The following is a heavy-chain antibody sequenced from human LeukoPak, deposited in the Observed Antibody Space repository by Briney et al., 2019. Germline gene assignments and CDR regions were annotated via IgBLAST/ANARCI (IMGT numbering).Heavy chain of an antibody. V-gene: IGHV3-30*02. Sequence: PGGSLRLSCAASGFTFSTYGMHWVRQAPGKGLEWVTFIRYDGSNKYYADSVKGRFTIPRDNSKSTLYLQMNSLRAEDTAVYYCAKCLRSLDYCYYMDVWGKGTTVTVSS. J-gene: IGHJ6*03. CDR3: AKCLRSLDYCYYMDV. CDR2: IRYDGSNK. D-gene: IGHD3-16*01. CDR1: GFTFSTYG.